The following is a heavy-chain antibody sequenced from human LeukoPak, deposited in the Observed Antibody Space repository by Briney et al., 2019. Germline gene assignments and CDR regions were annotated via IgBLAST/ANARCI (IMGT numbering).Heavy chain of an antibody. Sequence: SVKVSCKASGGTFSSYAISWVRQAPGQGLEWMGGIIPIFGTANYAQKFQGRVTITADESTSTAYMELSSLRSEDTAVYYCARDRGAYCGGDCYSPFPFDYWGQGTLATVSS. CDR2: IIPIFGTA. CDR3: ARDRGAYCGGDCYSPFPFDY. D-gene: IGHD2-21*02. J-gene: IGHJ4*02. CDR1: GGTFSSYA. V-gene: IGHV1-69*01.